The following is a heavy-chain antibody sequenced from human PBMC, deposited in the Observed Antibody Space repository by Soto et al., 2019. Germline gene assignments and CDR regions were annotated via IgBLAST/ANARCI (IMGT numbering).Heavy chain of an antibody. Sequence: AAVKVSCKASGYSFSDYHIHWVRQAPGQGLEWLGRINPKSGGTSSAQKFQGWVTMTRDTSISTAYMELTRLRSDDTAVYFCARGHSTDCSNGVCSFFYNHEMDVWGQGTTVTV. CDR3: ARGHSTDCSNGVCSFFYNHEMDV. V-gene: IGHV1-2*04. J-gene: IGHJ6*02. CDR1: GYSFSDYH. D-gene: IGHD2-8*01. CDR2: INPKSGGT.